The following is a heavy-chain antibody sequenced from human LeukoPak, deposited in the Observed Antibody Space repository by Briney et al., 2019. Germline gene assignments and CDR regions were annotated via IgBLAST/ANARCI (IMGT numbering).Heavy chain of an antibody. V-gene: IGHV3-64*01. CDR1: GFTFSSYA. CDR3: ARGTDYYYDSSGYTRFYYYYMDV. D-gene: IGHD3-22*01. Sequence: GGSLRLSCAASGFTFSSYAMHWVRQAPGKGLEYVSAISSNGGSTYYANSVKGRFTISRDNSKNTLYLQMGSLRAEDTAVYYCARGTDYYYDSSGYTRFYYYYMDVWGKGTTVTVSS. J-gene: IGHJ6*03. CDR2: ISSNGGST.